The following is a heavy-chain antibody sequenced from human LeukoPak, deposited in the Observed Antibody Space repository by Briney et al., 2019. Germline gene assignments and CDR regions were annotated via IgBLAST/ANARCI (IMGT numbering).Heavy chain of an antibody. V-gene: IGHV3-53*01. D-gene: IGHD5-12*01. Sequence: GGSLRLSCAASGFTVSSNYMSWVRQAPGKGLEWVSAIYSGGSTYYADSVKGRFTISRDNSKNTLYLQMNSLRAEDTAVYYCAINYSGYDAFDIWGQGTMVTVSS. J-gene: IGHJ3*02. CDR3: AINYSGYDAFDI. CDR1: GFTVSSNY. CDR2: IYSGGST.